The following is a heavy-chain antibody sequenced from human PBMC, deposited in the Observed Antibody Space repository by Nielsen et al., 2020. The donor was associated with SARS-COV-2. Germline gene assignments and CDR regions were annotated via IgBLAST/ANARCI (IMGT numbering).Heavy chain of an antibody. Sequence: GGSLRLSCAASGFTFSDYYMSWIRQAPGKGLEWVSYISSSSSYTNYADSVKGRFTISRDNAKNSLYLQMNSLRAEDTAVYYCARTYYYDSSGYYGSRPPFTHGMDVWGQGTTVTVSS. J-gene: IGHJ6*02. D-gene: IGHD3-22*01. CDR2: ISSSSSYT. V-gene: IGHV3-11*03. CDR3: ARTYYYDSSGYYGSRPPFTHGMDV. CDR1: GFTFSDYY.